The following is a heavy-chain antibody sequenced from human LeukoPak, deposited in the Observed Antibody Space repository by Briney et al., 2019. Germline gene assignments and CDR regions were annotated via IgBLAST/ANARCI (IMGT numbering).Heavy chain of an antibody. Sequence: GESLKISCKGSGYSLTNYWIGWVRQMPGKGLGWVVISYPGDSDTRYSPSSQGQVTISADKSISTAYLQWSSLKASDSAMYYCARHPDSGVGDPMDVWGQGTTVTVSS. CDR2: SYPGDSDT. CDR1: GYSLTNYW. CDR3: ARHPDSGVGDPMDV. J-gene: IGHJ6*02. D-gene: IGHD3-10*01. V-gene: IGHV5-51*01.